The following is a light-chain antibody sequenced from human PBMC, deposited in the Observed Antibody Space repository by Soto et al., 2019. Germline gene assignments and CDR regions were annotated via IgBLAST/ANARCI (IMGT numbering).Light chain of an antibody. J-gene: IGKJ1*01. V-gene: IGKV3-15*01. CDR1: QSVSTN. CDR2: GAS. CDR3: QQYHDWPPWT. Sequence: EIVMTQSPATLSVSPGERATLSCRASQSVSTNVAWYQQKPGQAPRLIIYGASTRATGIPARFSGGGSGTEFTRTISSLQSEDFAFFYCQQYHDWPPWTFGQGTKVEFK.